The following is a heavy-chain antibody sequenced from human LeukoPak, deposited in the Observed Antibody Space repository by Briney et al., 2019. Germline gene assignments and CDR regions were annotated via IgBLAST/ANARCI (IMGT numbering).Heavy chain of an antibody. CDR2: INQNGGGT. D-gene: IGHD1-20*01. CDR1: GYTFTGYY. CDR3: ARGGITGTTKVDYYYYGMDV. V-gene: IGHV1-2*02. J-gene: IGHJ6*02. Sequence: ASVKVSCKASGYTFTGYYMHWVRQAPGQGLEWMGWINQNGGGTNYAQKFQGRVTMTRDTSISTAYMELSRLRSDDTAVYYCARGGITGTTKVDYYYYGMDVWGQGTTVTVSS.